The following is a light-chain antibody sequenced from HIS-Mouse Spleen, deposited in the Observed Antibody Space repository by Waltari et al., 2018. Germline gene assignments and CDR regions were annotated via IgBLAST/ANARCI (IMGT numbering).Light chain of an antibody. CDR3: QVWDSSSDHVV. CDR1: NIGSKS. V-gene: IGLV3-21*03. Sequence: SYVLTQPPSVSVAPGKTARITCGGNNIGSKSGHWYQQQPGQAPVLVVYGDSDRPSGVPDRFSGSNSGNTATLTISGVEAGDEADYYCQVWDSSSDHVVFGGGTKLTVL. J-gene: IGLJ2*01. CDR2: GDS.